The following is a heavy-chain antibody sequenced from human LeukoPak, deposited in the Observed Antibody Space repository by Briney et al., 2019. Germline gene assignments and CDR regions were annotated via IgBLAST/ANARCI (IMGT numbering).Heavy chain of an antibody. CDR3: AKGRQWLRNFSFDS. Sequence: GGSLRLSCAASGNSFSRYAMSWVRQAPGKGLEWVASISGSGGNTYHADSVKGRFTISRDNSNNNLYLQMNSLRAEDTAVYFCAKGRQWLRNFSFDSWGQGTLVTVSS. D-gene: IGHD6-19*01. CDR2: ISGSGGNT. CDR1: GNSFSRYA. J-gene: IGHJ4*02. V-gene: IGHV3-23*01.